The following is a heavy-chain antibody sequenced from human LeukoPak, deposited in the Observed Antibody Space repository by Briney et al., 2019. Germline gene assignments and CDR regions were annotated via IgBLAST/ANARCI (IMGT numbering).Heavy chain of an antibody. CDR2: LVYDERS. Sequence: PGGSLRLSCAASGFPFSSYGMHWVRQAPSKGLEWVARLVYDERSDYANSVKGRFSISRDNSKNSLYLQMNSLRAEDTAVYYCAGGAYYYEDWGQGTLVTVSS. V-gene: IGHV3-33*05. CDR3: AGGAYYYED. D-gene: IGHD3-22*01. CDR1: GFPFSSYG. J-gene: IGHJ4*02.